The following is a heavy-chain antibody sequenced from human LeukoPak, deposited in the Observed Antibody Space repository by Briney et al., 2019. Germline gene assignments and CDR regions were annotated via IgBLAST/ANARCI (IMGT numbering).Heavy chain of an antibody. CDR3: ARGSYYDFWSAQ. CDR2: ISSSSTYR. CDR1: GFSFSSYS. D-gene: IGHD3-3*01. Sequence: PGGYLRLYCAASGFSFSSYSMNWVRQAPGKGLEWVSSISSSSTYRYYADSVKGRFSISRDNAKNSLYLQMNSLRAEDTAVYYCARGSYYDFWSAQGGQGTLVTVSS. V-gene: IGHV3-21*01. J-gene: IGHJ4*02.